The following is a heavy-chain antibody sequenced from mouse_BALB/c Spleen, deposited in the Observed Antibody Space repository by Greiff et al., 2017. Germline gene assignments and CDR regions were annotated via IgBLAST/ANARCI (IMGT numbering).Heavy chain of an antibody. CDR3: ARDDGNQYYFDD. CDR1: GFTFSSYG. J-gene: IGHJ2*01. D-gene: IGHD2-1*01. Sequence: EVQRVESGGGLVQPGGSLKLSCAASGFTFSSYGMSWVRQTPDKRLELVATINSNGGSTYYPDSVKGRFTISRDNAKNTLYLQMSSLKSEDTAMYDCARDDGNQYYFDDWGEGTTLTVSS. V-gene: IGHV5-6-3*01. CDR2: INSNGGST.